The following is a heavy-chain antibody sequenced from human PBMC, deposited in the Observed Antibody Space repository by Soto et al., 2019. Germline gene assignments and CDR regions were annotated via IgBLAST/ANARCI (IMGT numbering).Heavy chain of an antibody. V-gene: IGHV3-33*01. CDR1: GFTFSDYG. CDR2: IWYDGSKK. J-gene: IGHJ4*02. Sequence: HPGGSLRLSCAASGFTFSDYGMVWVRQAPGKGLEWVTVIWYDGSKKYYADSVKGRFTISRDNSKNTLYLQMSSLRADDTAVYYCASSINWGQGTLVTVSS. CDR3: ASSIN.